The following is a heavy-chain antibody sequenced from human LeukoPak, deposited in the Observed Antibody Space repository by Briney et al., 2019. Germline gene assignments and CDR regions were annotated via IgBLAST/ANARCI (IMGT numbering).Heavy chain of an antibody. J-gene: IGHJ4*02. CDR3: AREVELRFDY. CDR2: TYYRSKWYY. V-gene: IGHV6-1*01. Sequence: SQTLSLTCAISGDSVSSNNAAWDWIRQSPSRGLEWLGRTYYRSKWYYDYAVSVKSRIIIKPDTSKNQFSLQLNSVTPEDTAVYYCAREVELRFDYWGQGTLVAVSS. D-gene: IGHD3-3*01. CDR1: GDSVSSNNAA.